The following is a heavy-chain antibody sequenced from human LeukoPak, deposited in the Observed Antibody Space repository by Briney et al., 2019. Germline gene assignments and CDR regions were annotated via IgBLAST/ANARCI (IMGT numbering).Heavy chain of an antibody. V-gene: IGHV4-59*01. J-gene: IGHJ4*02. CDR1: GGSLSSYY. D-gene: IGHD5-12*01. CDR2: IYYSGST. CDR3: ARARGSGFQYYFDY. Sequence: SETLSLTCTVSGGSLSSYYWSWIRQPPGKGLEWIGYIYYSGSTNYNPSLKSRVTVSVDTSKNQFSLKLSSVTAADTAVYYCARARGSGFQYYFDYWGQGTLVTVSS.